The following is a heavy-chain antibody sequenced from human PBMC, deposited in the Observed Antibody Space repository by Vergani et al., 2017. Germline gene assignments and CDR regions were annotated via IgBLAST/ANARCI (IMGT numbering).Heavy chain of an antibody. J-gene: IGHJ3*02. CDR2: INPSGGST. CDR3: ARKGQFGAFDI. CDR1: GYTFTSYG. V-gene: IGHV1-46*03. Sequence: QVQLVQSGAEVKKPGASVKVSCKASGYTFTSYGISWVRQAPGQGLEWMGIINPSGGSTSYAQKFQGRVTMTRDTSTSTVYMELSSLRSEDTAVYYCARKGQFGAFDIWGQGTMVTVSS. D-gene: IGHD3-16*01.